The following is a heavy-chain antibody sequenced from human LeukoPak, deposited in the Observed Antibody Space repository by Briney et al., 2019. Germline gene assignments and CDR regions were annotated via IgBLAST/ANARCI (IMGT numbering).Heavy chain of an antibody. CDR3: ARHAEHYDTDFDY. CDR1: GGSISSSSYY. D-gene: IGHD3-22*01. Sequence: SETLSLTCTVSGGSISSSSYYWGWIRQPPGKGLEWIGSIYYSGSTYYNPSLKSRVTISVDTSKNQFSLKLSSVTAADTAVYYCARHAEHYDTDFDYWGQGTLVTVSS. CDR2: IYYSGST. J-gene: IGHJ4*02. V-gene: IGHV4-39*01.